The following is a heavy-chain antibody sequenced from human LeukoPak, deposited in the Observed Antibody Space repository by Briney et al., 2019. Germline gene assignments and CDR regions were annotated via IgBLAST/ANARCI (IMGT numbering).Heavy chain of an antibody. Sequence: ASVKLSCKASGYTFTGYYMHWGRQAPGQGLEWMGGINPNSGGTNYAQKFQGRVTMTRDTSISTAYMELSRLRSDDTAVYYCARDPGAFDYWGQGTLVTVSS. V-gene: IGHV1-2*02. J-gene: IGHJ4*02. CDR3: ARDPGAFDY. CDR2: INPNSGGT. CDR1: GYTFTGYY.